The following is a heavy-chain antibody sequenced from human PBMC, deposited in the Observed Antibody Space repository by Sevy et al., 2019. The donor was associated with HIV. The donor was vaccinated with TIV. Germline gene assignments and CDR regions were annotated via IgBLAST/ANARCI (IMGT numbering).Heavy chain of an antibody. Sequence: ASVKVSCKVSGYTLTQLSMNWVRQAPGKGLEWMASFDPEDGETIYAQKFQGRVTMTEDRSTDTAYMDLSSLRSEDTAVYYCATTKDYYESSGYPFDYWGQGTLVTVSS. CDR3: ATTKDYYESSGYPFDY. CDR1: GYTLTQLS. J-gene: IGHJ4*02. CDR2: FDPEDGET. V-gene: IGHV1-24*01. D-gene: IGHD3-22*01.